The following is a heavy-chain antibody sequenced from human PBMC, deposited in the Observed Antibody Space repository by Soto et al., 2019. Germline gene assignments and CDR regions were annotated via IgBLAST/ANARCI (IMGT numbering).Heavy chain of an antibody. CDR1: GFTFSNYD. Sequence: RSLRLSCAASGFTFSNYDMHWVRQAPGKGLEWVALMSYDGGNKYYADSVKGRFTISRDNSKNTLYLQMNSLRAEDTAVYYCAKHVRPRYYYDTTGYYRDYWGQGTLVTV. V-gene: IGHV3-30*18. CDR2: MSYDGGNK. J-gene: IGHJ4*02. CDR3: AKHVRPRYYYDTTGYYRDY. D-gene: IGHD3-22*01.